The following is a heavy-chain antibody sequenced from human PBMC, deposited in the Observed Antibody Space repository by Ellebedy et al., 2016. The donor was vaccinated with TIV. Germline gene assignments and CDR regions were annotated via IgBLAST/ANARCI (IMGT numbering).Heavy chain of an antibody. CDR3: ARGDNYYYDSSGYDYTY. CDR2: INPTTGNS. CDR1: GYTFTSYY. Sequence: ASVKVSCKASGYTFTSYYFYWVRQAPGQGLEWMGIINPTTGNSNYAQKFQGRVTMTRDTSTSTVYMELSSLRSEDTAVYYCARGDNYYYDSSGYDYTYWGQGTLVTVSS. V-gene: IGHV1-46*01. J-gene: IGHJ4*02. D-gene: IGHD3-22*01.